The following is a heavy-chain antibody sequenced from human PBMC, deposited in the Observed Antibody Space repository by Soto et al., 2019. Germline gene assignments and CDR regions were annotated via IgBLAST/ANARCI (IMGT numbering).Heavy chain of an antibody. CDR1: GYTFATYA. CDR2: ISAYNGNT. CDR3: GRVGGALGDLDY. J-gene: IGHJ4*02. V-gene: IGHV1-18*01. Sequence: QVQLVQSGPELKKPGTSVTVSCKASGYTFATYAVSWVRQAPGQGLEWMGWISAYNGNTINAQKFQGRVTLTTDTSTSTAYMALTSLTSDDTAVYYCGRVGGALGDLDYWGQGTLVTVSS. D-gene: IGHD3-16*01.